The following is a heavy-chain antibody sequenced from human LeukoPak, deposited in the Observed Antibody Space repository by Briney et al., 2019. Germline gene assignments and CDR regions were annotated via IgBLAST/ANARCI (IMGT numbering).Heavy chain of an antibody. J-gene: IGHJ4*02. Sequence: SGPTLVNPTQTLSLTCTFSGFSFTTDRVAVAWIRQPPGKALEWLEIIYWDDNKRYSPSLETRLSITKDTSKNQVVLTMTNMDPMDTATYFCAQERYGSGSYSYWGQGTLVTVSS. CDR1: GFSFTTDRVA. CDR3: AQERYGSGSYSY. D-gene: IGHD3-10*01. CDR2: IYWDDNK. V-gene: IGHV2-5*02.